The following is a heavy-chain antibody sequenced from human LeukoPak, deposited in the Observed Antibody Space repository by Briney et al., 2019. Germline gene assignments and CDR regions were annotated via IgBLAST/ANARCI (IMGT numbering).Heavy chain of an antibody. CDR2: ISAYNGNT. D-gene: IGHD3-3*01. V-gene: IGHV1-18*01. CDR3: ARPRTDYDFWSGYYTNYYYMDV. J-gene: IGHJ6*03. CDR1: GYTFTSYG. Sequence: ASVKVSCKASGYTFTSYGISWVRQAPGQGLEWMGWISAYNGNTNYAQKLQGRVTMTTDTSTSTAHMELRSLRSDDTAVYYCARPRTDYDFWSGYYTNYYYMDVWGKGTTVTVSS.